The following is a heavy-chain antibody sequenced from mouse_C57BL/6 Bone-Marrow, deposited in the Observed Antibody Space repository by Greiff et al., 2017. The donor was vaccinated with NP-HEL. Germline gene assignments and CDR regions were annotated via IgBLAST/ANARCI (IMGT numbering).Heavy chain of an antibody. J-gene: IGHJ4*01. CDR2: ISSGSSTI. Sequence: EVMLVESGGGLVKPGGSLKLSCAASGFTFSDYGMHWVRQAPEKGLEWVAYISSGSSTIYYADTVKGRFTISRDNAKNTLFLQMTSLRSEDTAMYYCARPYYYGSSYRGDRDYYAMDYWGQGTSVTVSS. CDR3: ARPYYYGSSYRGDRDYYAMDY. D-gene: IGHD1-1*01. CDR1: GFTFSDYG. V-gene: IGHV5-17*01.